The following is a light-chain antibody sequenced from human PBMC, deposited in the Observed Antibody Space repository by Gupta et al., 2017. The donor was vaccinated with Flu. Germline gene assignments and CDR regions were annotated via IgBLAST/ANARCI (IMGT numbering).Light chain of an antibody. V-gene: IGLV3-16*01. J-gene: IGLJ2*01. CDR1: ALSKKF. Sequence: SYELTQPPSVSVSPGQVARITCSGDALSKKFAYWYQKKSGQDPVMVISRDTERPSGIPERFSGSTSGTIVTLTIDGAQADDKADYFCLSADRSGTYVVFGGGTRLTVL. CDR2: RDT. CDR3: LSADRSGTYVV.